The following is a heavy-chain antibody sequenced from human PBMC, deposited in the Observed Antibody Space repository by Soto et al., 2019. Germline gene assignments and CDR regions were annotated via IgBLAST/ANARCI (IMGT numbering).Heavy chain of an antibody. J-gene: IGHJ4*02. CDR1: GYSFPGYY. V-gene: IGHV1-2*02. CDR2: FNPNSGGA. CDR3: ARASAAATSWFVY. Sequence: VQLVQSGAEVKKPGASVKVSCRTSGYSFPGYYIHWLRQAPGQGLQWMGWFNPNSGGANSAQTFQGRVTMTRDSSLSTVYMELSNLTADDTAVYYWARASAAATSWFVYWGQGTLVTVSS. D-gene: IGHD2-15*01.